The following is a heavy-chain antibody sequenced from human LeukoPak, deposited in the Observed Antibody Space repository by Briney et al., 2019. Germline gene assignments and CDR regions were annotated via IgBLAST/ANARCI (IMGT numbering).Heavy chain of an antibody. Sequence: GGSLRLSCAASGFTFDDYAMHWVRQAPGKGLGWVSGISWNSGSIGYADSVKGRFTISRDNAKNSLYLQMNSLRAEDTALYYCAKGPSYSGSYWDFQHWGQGTLVTVSS. CDR1: GFTFDDYA. J-gene: IGHJ1*01. V-gene: IGHV3-9*01. CDR3: AKGPSYSGSYWDFQH. CDR2: ISWNSGSI. D-gene: IGHD1-26*01.